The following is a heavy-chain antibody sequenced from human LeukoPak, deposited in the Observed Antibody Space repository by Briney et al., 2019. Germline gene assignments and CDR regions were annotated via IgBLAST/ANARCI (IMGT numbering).Heavy chain of an antibody. D-gene: IGHD1-26*01. CDR1: GYTFTGYY. CDR3: ARDSGSYYVVGFDY. J-gene: IGHJ4*02. CDR2: INPNSGGT. V-gene: IGHV1-2*02. Sequence: ASVKVSCKASGYTFTGYYMHWVRQAPGQGLEWMGWINPNSGGTNYAQKFQGRVTMTRDTSISTAYMELSRLRSDDTAVNYCARDSGSYYVVGFDYWGQGTLVTVSS.